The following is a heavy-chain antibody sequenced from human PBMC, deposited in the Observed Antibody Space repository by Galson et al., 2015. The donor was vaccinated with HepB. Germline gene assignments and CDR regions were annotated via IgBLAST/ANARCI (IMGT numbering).Heavy chain of an antibody. J-gene: IGHJ4*02. D-gene: IGHD6-13*01. CDR1: GFTFSSYW. Sequence: SLRLSCAAPGFTFSSYWMHWVRQASGKGLVWVSRINSDGSSTNYADSVKGRFTISRDNAKSTLYLQMNSLRAEDTAVYYCARITAAGSDSWGQGTLVTVSS. V-gene: IGHV3-74*01. CDR3: ARITAAGSDS. CDR2: INSDGSST.